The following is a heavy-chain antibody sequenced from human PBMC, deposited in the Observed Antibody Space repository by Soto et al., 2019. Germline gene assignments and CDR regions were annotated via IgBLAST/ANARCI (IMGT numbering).Heavy chain of an antibody. J-gene: IGHJ6*02. D-gene: IGHD1-26*01. CDR2: ISWDGGST. V-gene: IGHV3-43D*03. CDR1: GFTFDDYA. CDR3: AKDHELGGYSYYYDGMDV. Sequence: GGSLRLSCAASGFTFDDYAMHWVRQAPGKGLEWVSLISWDGGSTYYADSVKGRFTISRDNSKNSLYLQMNSLRAEDTALYYCAKDHELGGYSYYYDGMDVWGQGTTVTVSS.